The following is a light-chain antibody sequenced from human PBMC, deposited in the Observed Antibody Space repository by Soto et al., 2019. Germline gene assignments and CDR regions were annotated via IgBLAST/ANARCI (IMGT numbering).Light chain of an antibody. V-gene: IGLV2-14*01. CDR3: NSYTSSNTYV. CDR2: EVS. CDR1: SSDVGAHNF. Sequence: QSALTQPASVSGSPGQAITIPCSGSSSDVGAHNFVSWYQHHPGKAPKLMTYEVSNRPSGVSNRFSGPKSGNTASLTISGLQAEDEADYYCNSYTSSNTYVFGSGTKVTVL. J-gene: IGLJ1*01.